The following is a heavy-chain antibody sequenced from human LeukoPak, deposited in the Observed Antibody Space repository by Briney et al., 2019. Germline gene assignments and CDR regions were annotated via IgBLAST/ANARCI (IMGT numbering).Heavy chain of an antibody. Sequence: GGSLRLSCAASGFTVSSNYMSWVRQAPGKGLEWVSVIYSGGSTYYADSVKGRFTISRGNSKNTLYLQMNSLRAEDTAVYYCAGSYSSSWYYFDYWGQGTLVTVSS. D-gene: IGHD6-13*01. CDR1: GFTVSSNY. J-gene: IGHJ4*02. CDR3: AGSYSSSWYYFDY. V-gene: IGHV3-53*01. CDR2: IYSGGST.